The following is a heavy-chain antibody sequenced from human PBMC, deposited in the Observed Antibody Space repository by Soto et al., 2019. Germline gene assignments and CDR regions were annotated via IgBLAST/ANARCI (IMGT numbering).Heavy chain of an antibody. CDR2: TSYDGSKT. D-gene: IGHD3-3*01. CDR1: GFSFSDYG. CDR3: AKTRTIFGVVSRHYFDY. V-gene: IGHV3-30*18. Sequence: QVQLVESGGGVVQPGRSQRLSCAASGFSFSDYGMHWVRQPPGKGLEWVAYTSYDGSKTYYADSVMGRFTISRDNSKNTLFLQMNSLRPEDTAMYCCAKTRTIFGVVSRHYFDYWGQGTLVTVSS. J-gene: IGHJ4*02.